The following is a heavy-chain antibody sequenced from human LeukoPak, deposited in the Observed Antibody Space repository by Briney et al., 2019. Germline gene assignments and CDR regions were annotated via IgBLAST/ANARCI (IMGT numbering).Heavy chain of an antibody. D-gene: IGHD4-23*01. J-gene: IGHJ3*02. CDR1: GFTFSSYA. Sequence: GGSLRLSCAASGFTFSSYAMHWVRQAPGKGLEWVAVISYDGSNKYYADSVKGRFTISRDNSKNTLYLQMNSLRAEDTAVYYCARVDYPFNYGGNSGAFDIWGQGTMVTVSS. CDR2: ISYDGSNK. V-gene: IGHV3-30-3*01. CDR3: ARVDYPFNYGGNSGAFDI.